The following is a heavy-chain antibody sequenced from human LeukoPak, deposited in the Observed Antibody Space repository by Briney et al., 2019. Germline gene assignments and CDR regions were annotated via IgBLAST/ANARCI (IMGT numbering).Heavy chain of an antibody. J-gene: IGHJ4*02. CDR1: GFTFSSYG. V-gene: IGHV3-23*01. Sequence: GGSLRLSCAASGFTFSSYGMSWVRQAPGKGLEWVSAISGSGGSTYYADSVKGRFTISRDNSKNTLYLQMNSLRAEDTAVYYCAKGRGITMVRGDPFDYWGQGTLVTVSS. CDR2: ISGSGGST. D-gene: IGHD3-10*01. CDR3: AKGRGITMVRGDPFDY.